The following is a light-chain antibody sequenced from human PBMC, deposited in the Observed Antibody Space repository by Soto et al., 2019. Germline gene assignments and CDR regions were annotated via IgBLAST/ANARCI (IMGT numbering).Light chain of an antibody. J-gene: IGLJ1*01. CDR2: KGT. V-gene: IGLV2-23*01. CDR3: CSSAPESTYV. CDR1: SDDVGAYNS. Sequence: ALAQPASVSGSPGQSITISCTGTSDDVGAYNSVSWYQQLPHKAPQVILYKGTQRPSGVSSRFSGSTSGNAASLTISGLQADDEADYFCCSSAPESTYVFGTGTKVPS.